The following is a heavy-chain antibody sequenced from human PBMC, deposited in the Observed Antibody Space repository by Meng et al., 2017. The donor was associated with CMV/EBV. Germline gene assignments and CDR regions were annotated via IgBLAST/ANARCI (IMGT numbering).Heavy chain of an antibody. V-gene: IGHV1-8*01. CDR3: ARGRTRGPRITIFGVVKTAPPSFDY. CDR1: GYTFTSYE. Sequence: ASVKVSCKASGYTFTSYEINWVRQATGQGLEWMGWMNPNSGNTGYAQKFQGRVTMTRNTSISTAYMELSSLRSEDTAVYYCARGRTRGPRITIFGVVKTAPPSFDYWGQGTLVTVSS. J-gene: IGHJ4*02. CDR2: MNPNSGNT. D-gene: IGHD3-3*01.